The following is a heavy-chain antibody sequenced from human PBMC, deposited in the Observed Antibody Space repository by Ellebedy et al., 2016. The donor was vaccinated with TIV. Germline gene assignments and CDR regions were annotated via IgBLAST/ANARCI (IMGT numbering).Heavy chain of an antibody. CDR3: AKLDSYDFLTGWDY. Sequence: ADSVKGRFTISRDNSKQTVYLEMSSLRPEDTAVFYCAKLDSYDFLTGWDYWGLGTRVTVSS. D-gene: IGHD3-9*01. J-gene: IGHJ4*02. V-gene: IGHV3-30*02.